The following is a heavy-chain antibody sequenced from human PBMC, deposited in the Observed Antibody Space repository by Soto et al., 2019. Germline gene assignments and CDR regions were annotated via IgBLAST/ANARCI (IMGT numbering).Heavy chain of an antibody. CDR1: SGSIGSNNW. V-gene: IGHV4-4*02. Sequence: QVQLQESGPGLVQPSGTLSLTCTVSSGSIGSNNWWNWVRLPPGKGLEWIGEIFHTGSTNYHPSLRSRVTISLDMSRNQFSLRLSSVTAADTAVYYCARGGGYYFDYWGQGTLVTVSS. J-gene: IGHJ4*02. D-gene: IGHD3-16*01. CDR2: IFHTGST. CDR3: ARGGGYYFDY.